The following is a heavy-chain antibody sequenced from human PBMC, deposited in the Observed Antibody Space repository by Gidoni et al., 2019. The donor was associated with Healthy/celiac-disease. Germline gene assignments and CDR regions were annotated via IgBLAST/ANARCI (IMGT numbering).Heavy chain of an antibody. D-gene: IGHD2-15*01. CDR3: ARVGYCSGGSCYSGTNFDY. Sequence: EVQLVESGGGLVQPGGSLRLSCAASGFTFSSYSMNWVRQAPGKGLEWVSYIGSSSSTIYYADSVKGRFTISRDNAKNSLYRQMNSLRDEDTAVYYCARVGYCSGGSCYSGTNFDYWGQGTLVTVSS. CDR2: IGSSSSTI. V-gene: IGHV3-48*02. CDR1: GFTFSSYS. J-gene: IGHJ4*02.